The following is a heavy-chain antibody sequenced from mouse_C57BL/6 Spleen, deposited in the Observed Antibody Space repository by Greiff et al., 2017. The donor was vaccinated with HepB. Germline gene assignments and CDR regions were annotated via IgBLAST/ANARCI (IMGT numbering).Heavy chain of an antibody. CDR1: GFTFSDYY. J-gene: IGHJ4*01. V-gene: IGHV5-12*01. D-gene: IGHD1-2*01. CDR3: ARITTAEGAMDY. Sequence: EVKLMESGGGLVQPGGSLKLSCAASGFTFSDYYMYWVRQTPEKRLEWVAYISNGGGSTYYPDTVKGRFTISRDNAKNTLYLQMSRLKSEDTAMYYCARITTAEGAMDYWGQGTSVTVSS. CDR2: ISNGGGST.